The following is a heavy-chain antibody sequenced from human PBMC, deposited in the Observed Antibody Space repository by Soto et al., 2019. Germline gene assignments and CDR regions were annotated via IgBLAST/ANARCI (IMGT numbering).Heavy chain of an antibody. V-gene: IGHV5-10-1*01. D-gene: IGHD2-8*02. Sequence: GESLKISCQGSGYNFTTYWITWVRQMPGKGLEWMGRIDPSDSYTNYSPSFQGHVTTSADKSINTASLQWSSLKASDTAMYFCATGRRVQEFDYWGQGTLVTVSS. J-gene: IGHJ4*02. CDR1: GYNFTTYW. CDR2: IDPSDSYT. CDR3: ATGRRVQEFDY.